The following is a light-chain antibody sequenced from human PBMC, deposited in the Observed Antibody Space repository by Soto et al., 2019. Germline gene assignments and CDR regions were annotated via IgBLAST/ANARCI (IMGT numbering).Light chain of an antibody. J-gene: IGLJ1*01. CDR2: DVT. V-gene: IGLV2-14*01. CDR3: SSYTSSSTPYV. Sequence: QSVLTQPASVYGSPGPSITISCTGTSSDVGGYNYVSWYQQHPVKAPKLMIYDVTNRPSGVSDRFSGSKSGNTASLTISGLQAEDEADYYCSSYTSSSTPYVFGTGNKVTVL. CDR1: SSDVGGYNY.